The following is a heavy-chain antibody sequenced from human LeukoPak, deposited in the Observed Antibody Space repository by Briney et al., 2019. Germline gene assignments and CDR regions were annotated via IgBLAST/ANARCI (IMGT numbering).Heavy chain of an antibody. J-gene: IGHJ4*02. D-gene: IGHD7-27*01. CDR3: AREQLGIGLDY. CDR2: INHSGST. CDR1: GGSFSGYY. Sequence: SETLSLTCAVYGGSFSGYYWSWIRQPPGKGLEWIGEINHSGSTNYNPPLKSRVTISVDTSKNQFSLKLSSVTAADTAVYYCAREQLGIGLDYWGQGTLVTVSS. V-gene: IGHV4-34*01.